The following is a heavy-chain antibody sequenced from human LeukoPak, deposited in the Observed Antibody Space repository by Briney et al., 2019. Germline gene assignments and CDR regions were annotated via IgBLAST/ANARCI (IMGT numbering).Heavy chain of an antibody. CDR2: IRAYNGNK. CDR3: AAGVRYFVWLLPDYYYYGMDV. V-gene: IGHV1-18*01. Sequence: ASVKVSCKASGYTFTSYGIRWVRQAPGQGLEWVAWIRAYNGNKNYAQKLQGRVTMTTDTSTSTAYMELRSLRSEDTAVYYCAAGVRYFVWLLPDYYYYGMDVWGQGTTVTVSS. J-gene: IGHJ6*01. CDR1: GYTFTSYG. D-gene: IGHD3-9*01.